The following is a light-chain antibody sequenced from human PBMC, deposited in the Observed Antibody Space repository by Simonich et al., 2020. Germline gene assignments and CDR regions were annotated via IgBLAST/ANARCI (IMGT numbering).Light chain of an antibody. J-gene: IGLJ2*01. Sequence: QSALTQPASVSGSPGQSLTISCTGTSSDVGSYNLVSWYQQHPGKAPKLLIYEGSKRPSGVSNRFPGSKSGNTASLTISWLQAEDEADYYCCSYAGSSTSVVFGGGTKLTVL. V-gene: IGLV2-23*01. CDR3: CSYAGSSTSVV. CDR1: SSDVGSYNL. CDR2: EGS.